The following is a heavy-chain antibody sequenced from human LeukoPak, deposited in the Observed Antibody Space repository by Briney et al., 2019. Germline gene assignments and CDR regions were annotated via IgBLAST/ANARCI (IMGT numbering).Heavy chain of an antibody. V-gene: IGHV1-2*02. Sequence: ASVKVSCKASGYTFTGYYMHWVRQAPGQGLEWMGWINPNSGGTNYAQKFQGRATMTRDTSISTAYMELSRPRSDDTAVYYCARVGKVGATRRWFDPWGQGTLVTVSS. CDR3: ARVGKVGATRRWFDP. CDR2: INPNSGGT. J-gene: IGHJ5*02. D-gene: IGHD1-26*01. CDR1: GYTFTGYY.